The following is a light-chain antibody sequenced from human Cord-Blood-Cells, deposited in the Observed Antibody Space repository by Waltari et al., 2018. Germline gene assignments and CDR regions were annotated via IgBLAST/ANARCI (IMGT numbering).Light chain of an antibody. V-gene: IGLV2-23*01. CDR1: SSDVGSYNV. CDR3: CSYAGSSTYV. Sequence: SALTQPASVSGSPGQSIPLSCTGTSSDVGSYNVVSWYQQHPGKAPKLMIDEGSKRPSGVSNRFSGSKSGNTASLTISGLQAEDEADYYCCSYAGSSTYVFGTGTKVTVL. J-gene: IGLJ1*01. CDR2: EGS.